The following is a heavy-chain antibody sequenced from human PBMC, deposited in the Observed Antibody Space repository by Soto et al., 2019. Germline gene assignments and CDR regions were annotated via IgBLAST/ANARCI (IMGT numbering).Heavy chain of an antibody. Sequence: QVQLVQSGAEVKKPGSSVKVSCKASGGTFSSYSINWVRQAPGQGLEWMGRIIPILGIANYAQKFQGRVTXTAXXSXSTAYMELSSLRSEDTAVYYCACDYYDSSGYYNFDYWGQGTLVTVSS. CDR3: ACDYYDSSGYYNFDY. J-gene: IGHJ4*02. CDR2: IIPILGIA. V-gene: IGHV1-69*02. D-gene: IGHD3-22*01. CDR1: GGTFSSYS.